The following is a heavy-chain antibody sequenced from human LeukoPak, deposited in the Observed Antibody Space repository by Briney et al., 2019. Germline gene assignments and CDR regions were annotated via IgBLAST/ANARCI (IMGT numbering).Heavy chain of an antibody. CDR3: ARRQGTTLNFDY. Sequence: ASVKVSCKASGYTFSSYGFSWVRQAPGLGLEWMGWINAYNGNTNYAQNLQGRVTMTTDTSTSTAYMELRSLRSDDTAVYYCARRQGTTLNFDYWGQGTLVTVSS. CDR1: GYTFSSYG. V-gene: IGHV1-18*01. J-gene: IGHJ4*02. CDR2: INAYNGNT. D-gene: IGHD1-1*01.